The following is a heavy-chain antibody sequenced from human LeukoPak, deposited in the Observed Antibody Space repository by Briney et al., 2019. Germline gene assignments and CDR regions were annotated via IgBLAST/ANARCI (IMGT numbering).Heavy chain of an antibody. CDR2: IRKDGSDI. Sequence: GGSLRLSCAASGFTFSTSWMSWVRQAPGKGLEWVANIRKDGSDIHYVDSVKGRFTISRDNAKNSLFLQMNSLRAEDTAVYYCARQVQGFDPWGQGTPVTVSS. V-gene: IGHV3-7*01. CDR1: GFTFSTSW. J-gene: IGHJ5*02. CDR3: ARQVQGFDP.